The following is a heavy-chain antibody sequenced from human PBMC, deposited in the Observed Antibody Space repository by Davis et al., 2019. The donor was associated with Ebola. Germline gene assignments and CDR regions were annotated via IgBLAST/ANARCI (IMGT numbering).Heavy chain of an antibody. CDR3: ARADYGDYYGMDV. D-gene: IGHD4-17*01. J-gene: IGHJ6*02. Sequence: AASVKVSCKASGYTFISYGISWVRQAPGQGLEWMGWISAYNGNTNYAQKFQGWVTMTRDTSISTAYMELSRLRSDDTAVYYCARADYGDYYGMDVWGQGTTVTVSS. V-gene: IGHV1-18*01. CDR2: ISAYNGNT. CDR1: GYTFISYG.